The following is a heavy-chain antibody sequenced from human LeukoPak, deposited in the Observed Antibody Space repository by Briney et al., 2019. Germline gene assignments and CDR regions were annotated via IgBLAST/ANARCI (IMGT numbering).Heavy chain of an antibody. J-gene: IGHJ4*02. Sequence: GASVKVSSTASGYTFTIYYMHWVRQAPGQGLEWMGWISAYNADTNYAQKLQGRVTMTTDTSTSTAYMELRTLRSDDTAVYYCARGMRPYFDYWGQGTLVTVSS. CDR2: ISAYNADT. CDR3: ARGMRPYFDY. V-gene: IGHV1-18*04. CDR1: GYTFTIYY.